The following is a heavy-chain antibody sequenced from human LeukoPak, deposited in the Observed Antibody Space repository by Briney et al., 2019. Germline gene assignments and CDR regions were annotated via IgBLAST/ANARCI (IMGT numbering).Heavy chain of an antibody. CDR3: ARGSDGWDYFDY. Sequence: GGSLRLSCSAPGFSFSAFSLNLVPPAPRKGPEGVSSIRTSSSYIYYADSVKRRFTISRDNAKNSLSLQMNSLRAEDPAVYYCARGSDGWDYFDYWGQGTLVTVSS. J-gene: IGHJ4*02. D-gene: IGHD5-24*01. CDR1: GFSFSAFS. CDR2: IRTSSSYI. V-gene: IGHV3-21*01.